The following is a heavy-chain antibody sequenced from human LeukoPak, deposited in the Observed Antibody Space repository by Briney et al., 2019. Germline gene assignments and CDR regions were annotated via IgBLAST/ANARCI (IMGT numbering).Heavy chain of an antibody. CDR1: GFTFSSFW. J-gene: IGHJ4*02. D-gene: IGHD3-22*01. Sequence: QTGGSLRLSCAASGFTFSSFWMNWVRQAPGKGLEWVSAISGSGGSTYYADSVKGRFTISRDNSKNTLYLQMNSLRAEDTAVYYCAKAQLRGIVVVTSFDYWGQGTLVTVSS. V-gene: IGHV3-23*01. CDR3: AKAQLRGIVVVTSFDY. CDR2: ISGSGGST.